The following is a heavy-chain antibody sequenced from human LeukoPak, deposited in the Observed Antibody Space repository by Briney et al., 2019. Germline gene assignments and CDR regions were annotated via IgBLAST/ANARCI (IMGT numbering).Heavy chain of an antibody. CDR1: GGSINSYF. Sequence: SETLSLTCTVSGGSINSYFWSWLRQPPGKGLEWIWYISYSGSTNYNPSLKSRVTISLDTSKNQFSLKLNSVTAADTAVYYCASELKVGNTGYYFDYWGQGALVTVSS. J-gene: IGHJ4*02. CDR3: ASELKVGNTGYYFDY. V-gene: IGHV4-59*01. D-gene: IGHD2/OR15-2a*01. CDR2: ISYSGST.